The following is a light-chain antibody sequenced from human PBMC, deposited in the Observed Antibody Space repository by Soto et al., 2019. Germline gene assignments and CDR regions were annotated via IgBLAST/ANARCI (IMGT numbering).Light chain of an antibody. Sequence: EIVLTQSPCTLSLSPGESATLTCRASESVGPYLAWYRQKPGQAPRLLISDASNRATGVPARVSGSGSGTHFTLTISSLEPEDFAVYYCQQRDSWPLTFGGGTKVDIK. CDR3: QQRDSWPLT. CDR1: ESVGPY. CDR2: DAS. J-gene: IGKJ4*01. V-gene: IGKV3-11*01.